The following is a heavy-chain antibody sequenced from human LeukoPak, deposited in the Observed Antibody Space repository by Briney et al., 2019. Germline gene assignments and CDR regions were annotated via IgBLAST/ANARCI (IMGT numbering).Heavy chain of an antibody. CDR2: ISSSGSTI. D-gene: IGHD3-22*01. Sequence: LSLTCTVSGYSISSDYYMSWIRQAPGKGLEWVSYISSSGSTIYYADSVKGRFTISRDNAKNSLYLQMNSLRAEDTAVYYCARESWDSSAPNYFDYWGQGTLVTVSS. V-gene: IGHV3-11*04. J-gene: IGHJ4*02. CDR3: ARESWDSSAPNYFDY. CDR1: GYSISSDYY.